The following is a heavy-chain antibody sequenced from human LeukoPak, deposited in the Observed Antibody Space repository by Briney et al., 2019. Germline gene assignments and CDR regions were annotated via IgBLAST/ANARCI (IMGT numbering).Heavy chain of an antibody. CDR1: GESVSSNNAA. Sequence: SQTLSLTCAISGESVSSNNAAWTWIRQSPSRGPEWLGRTYYRSKWFNDYAVSVKSRITINPDTSKNQFFLQLNSVTPEDTAVYYCAREYLGGYLIYWGQGTLVTVSS. CDR2: TYYRSKWFN. D-gene: IGHD3-16*02. V-gene: IGHV6-1*01. CDR3: AREYLGGYLIY. J-gene: IGHJ4*02.